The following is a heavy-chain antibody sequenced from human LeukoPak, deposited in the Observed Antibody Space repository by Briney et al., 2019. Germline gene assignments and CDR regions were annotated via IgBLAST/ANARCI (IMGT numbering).Heavy chain of an antibody. Sequence: GGSLRLSCAASGFALSYNTMNWVRQAPGKGLEWVSFISRDGTDIYYADSVVGRFTISRDNAKNSLYLQMNSLRIEDTAIYYCARDEGDWGQGTLVTVSS. D-gene: IGHD1-26*01. J-gene: IGHJ4*02. V-gene: IGHV3-21*06. CDR2: ISRDGTDI. CDR1: GFALSYNT. CDR3: ARDEGD.